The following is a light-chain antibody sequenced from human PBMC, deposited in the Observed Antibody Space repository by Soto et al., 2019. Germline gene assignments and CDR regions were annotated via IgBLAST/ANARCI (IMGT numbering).Light chain of an antibody. CDR3: AAWDDNLNGPL. CDR1: ISKIGTNS. CDR2: ADS. J-gene: IGLJ1*01. Sequence: QTVPTPPSAATWTPGQRVTIPWSGDISKIGTNSVHWYQHLPGTAPKLVIYADSQRPSGVPDRFSGSKSGTSASLAISGLHSEDDADYLCAAWDDNLNGPLFGTGTKVTVL. V-gene: IGLV1-44*01.